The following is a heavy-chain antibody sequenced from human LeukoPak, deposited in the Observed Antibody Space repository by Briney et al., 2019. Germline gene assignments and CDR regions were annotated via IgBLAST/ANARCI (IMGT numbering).Heavy chain of an antibody. J-gene: IGHJ4*02. CDR1: GFTFSSYW. CDR3: ARDLGYGDPTGY. CDR2: INSDGSST. V-gene: IGHV3-74*01. D-gene: IGHD4-17*01. Sequence: GGSLRLSCAASGFTFSSYWMHWVRQAPGKVLVWVSRINSDGSSTSYADSVKGRFTISRDNAKNTLYLQMNSLRAEDTAVYYCARDLGYGDPTGYWGQGTLVTVSS.